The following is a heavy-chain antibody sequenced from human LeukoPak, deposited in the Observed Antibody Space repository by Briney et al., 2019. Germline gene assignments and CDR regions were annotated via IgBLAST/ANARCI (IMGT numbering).Heavy chain of an antibody. CDR1: GHTLSELA. CDR2: FDPEDGET. Sequence: ASVKVSCKVSGHTLSELAMHWVRQATGKGLEWMGGFDPEDGETIYAQKFQGRVTMTEDTSTDTAYMELSSLRSEDTAVYYCARGLHDYGDYDVPYYFDYWGQGTLVTVSS. CDR3: ARGLHDYGDYDVPYYFDY. D-gene: IGHD4-17*01. V-gene: IGHV1-24*01. J-gene: IGHJ4*02.